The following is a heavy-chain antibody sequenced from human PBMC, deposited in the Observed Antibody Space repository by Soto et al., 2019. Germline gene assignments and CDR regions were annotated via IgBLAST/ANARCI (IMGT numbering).Heavy chain of an antibody. V-gene: IGHV1-18*04. CDR3: ARDRGYYDYVWGSWAPYYFDY. Sequence: ASVKVSCKASGYTFTSYGISWVRQAPGQGLERMGWISAYNGNTNYAQKLQGRVTMTTDTSTSTAYMELRSLRSDDTAVYYCARDRGYYDYVWGSWAPYYFDYWGQGTLVTVSS. D-gene: IGHD3-16*01. CDR1: GYTFTSYG. J-gene: IGHJ4*02. CDR2: ISAYNGNT.